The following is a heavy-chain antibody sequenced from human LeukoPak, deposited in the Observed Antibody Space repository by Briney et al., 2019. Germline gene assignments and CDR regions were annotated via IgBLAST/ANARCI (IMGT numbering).Heavy chain of an antibody. J-gene: IGHJ6*03. CDR3: AKGGGGRLIYYYYMDV. Sequence: HPGGSLRLACAASGFTFDDYTMHWVRQAPGKGLEWVSGITWNSDSIGYADSVKGRFTISRDNAKNSLYLQMNSLRAEDMALYCCAKGGGGRLIYYYYMDVWGKGTTVTVSS. CDR1: GFTFDDYT. CDR2: ITWNSDSI. V-gene: IGHV3-9*03. D-gene: IGHD3-16*01.